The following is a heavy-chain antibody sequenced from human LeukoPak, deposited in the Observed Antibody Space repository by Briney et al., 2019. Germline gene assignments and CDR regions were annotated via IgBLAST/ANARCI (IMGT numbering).Heavy chain of an antibody. CDR2: INHSGST. CDR3: ARGQLYYDFWSGSNWFDP. D-gene: IGHD3-3*01. CDR1: GGSFSGYY. Sequence: PSETLSLTCAVYGGSFSGYYWSWIRQPPGKGLGWIGEINHSGSTNYNPSLKSRVTISVDTSKNQFSLKLSSVTAADTAVYYCARGQLYYDFWSGSNWFDPWGQGTLVTVSS. J-gene: IGHJ5*02. V-gene: IGHV4-34*01.